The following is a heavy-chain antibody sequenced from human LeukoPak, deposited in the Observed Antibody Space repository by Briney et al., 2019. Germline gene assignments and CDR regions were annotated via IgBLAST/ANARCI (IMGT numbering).Heavy chain of an antibody. CDR1: GGSFSGYY. D-gene: IGHD6-19*01. CDR2: INHSGST. Sequence: SETLSLTCAVYGGSFSGYYWSWIRQPPGKGLEWIGEINHSGSTNYNPSLKSRVTISVDTSKNQFSLKLSSVTAADTAVYYCARFPSLAVAGTNWFDPWGQGTLVTVSS. J-gene: IGHJ5*02. CDR3: ARFPSLAVAGTNWFDP. V-gene: IGHV4-34*01.